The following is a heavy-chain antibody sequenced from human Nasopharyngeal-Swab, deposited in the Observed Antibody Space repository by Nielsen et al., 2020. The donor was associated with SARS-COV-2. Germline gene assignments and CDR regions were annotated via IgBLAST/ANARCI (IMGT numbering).Heavy chain of an antibody. J-gene: IGHJ4*02. CDR1: GFTFDDYA. V-gene: IGHV3-9*01. CDR2: ISWNSGSI. D-gene: IGHD2-2*01. CDR3: AKDPSSTSNNYFDY. Sequence: SLKISCAASGFTFDDYAMHWVRQAPGKGLEWVSGISWNSGSIGYADSVKGRFTISRDNAKNSLYLQMNSLRAEDTASYYCAKDPSSTSNNYFDYWGQGTLVTVSP.